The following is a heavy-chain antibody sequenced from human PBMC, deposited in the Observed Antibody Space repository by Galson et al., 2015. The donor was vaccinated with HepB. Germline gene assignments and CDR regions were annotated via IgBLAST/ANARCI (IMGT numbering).Heavy chain of an antibody. Sequence: SLRLSCAASTTIFGNYSMNWVRQAPGKGLEWISYISPSSSAIDYADSVKGRFTISRDDYKNTLYLQINSLRAYDTAIYYCARDSTGARGFDYWGQGTLLTVSS. V-gene: IGHV3-48*01. CDR2: ISPSSSAI. D-gene: IGHD2-8*02. CDR1: TTIFGNYS. CDR3: ARDSTGARGFDY. J-gene: IGHJ4*02.